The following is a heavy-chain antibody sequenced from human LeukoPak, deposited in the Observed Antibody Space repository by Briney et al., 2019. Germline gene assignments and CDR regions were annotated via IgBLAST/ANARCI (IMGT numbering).Heavy chain of an antibody. CDR3: ARRSGVLDSRDSRYYFDH. CDR1: GGSISSHY. J-gene: IGHJ4*02. V-gene: IGHV4-59*11. CDR2: IYYSGST. Sequence: SETLSLTCIVSGGSISSHYWSWIRQPPGKGLEYIGYIYYSGSTDYNPSLKSRVTISLDTSKNLFSLNLSSVTAADTAVYYCARRSGVLDSRDSRYYFDHWGQGTLVTVSS. D-gene: IGHD3-22*01.